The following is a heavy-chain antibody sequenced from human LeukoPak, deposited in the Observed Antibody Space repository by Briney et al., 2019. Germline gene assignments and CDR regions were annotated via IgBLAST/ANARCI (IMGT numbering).Heavy chain of an antibody. CDR2: IIPILGIA. Sequence: TSVKVSCKASGCTFSSYAISWVRQAPGQGLEWMGRIIPILGIANYAQKFQGRVTITADKSTSTAYMELSSLRSEYTAVYYCARGPSASYYDFWRGPADPIPRVGMDVWGQGTTVTVSS. V-gene: IGHV1-69*04. CDR1: GCTFSSYA. J-gene: IGHJ6*02. D-gene: IGHD3-3*01. CDR3: ARGPSASYYDFWRGPADPIPRVGMDV.